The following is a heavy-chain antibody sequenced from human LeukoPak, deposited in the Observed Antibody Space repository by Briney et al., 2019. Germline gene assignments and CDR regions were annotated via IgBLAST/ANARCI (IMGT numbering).Heavy chain of an antibody. Sequence: AGGSLRLSCAASGFIFSNYWMTWVRQPPGKGLEWVANIKQDGSDISYVDSVRGRFTISRDNARNSLYLQMTSLRGEDTAVYYCARDWDGYNDYWGQGTLVTVSS. V-gene: IGHV3-7*03. J-gene: IGHJ4*02. CDR1: GFIFSNYW. CDR3: ARDWDGYNDY. D-gene: IGHD2-21*02. CDR2: IKQDGSDI.